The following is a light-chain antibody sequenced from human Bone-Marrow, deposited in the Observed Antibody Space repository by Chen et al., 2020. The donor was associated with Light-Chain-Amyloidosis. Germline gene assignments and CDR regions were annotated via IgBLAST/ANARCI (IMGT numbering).Light chain of an antibody. V-gene: IGLV6-57*01. Sequence: NFMLTQPHSVSESPGKTVLISCTRSSGSIATNYVQWYQQRPGSSPTTVIYEDDLRPSGVPDRFSGSIDRSSNSASLTISGLKTEVEADYYCQSYQGSSQGVFGGGTKLTVL. CDR1: SGSIATNY. CDR2: EDD. J-gene: IGLJ3*02. CDR3: QSYQGSSQGV.